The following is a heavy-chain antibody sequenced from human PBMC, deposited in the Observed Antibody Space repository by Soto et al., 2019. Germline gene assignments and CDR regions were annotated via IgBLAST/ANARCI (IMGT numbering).Heavy chain of an antibody. V-gene: IGHV3-30-3*01. CDR3: ARDVMWLHSGWFDY. Sequence: GGSLRLSCAASGFTFSSYAMHWVRQAPGKGLEWVAVISYDGSNKYYADSVKGRFTISRDNSKNTLYLQMNSLRAEDTAVYYCARDVMWLHSGWFDYWGQGTLVTVSS. J-gene: IGHJ4*02. CDR2: ISYDGSNK. CDR1: GFTFSSYA. D-gene: IGHD6-19*01.